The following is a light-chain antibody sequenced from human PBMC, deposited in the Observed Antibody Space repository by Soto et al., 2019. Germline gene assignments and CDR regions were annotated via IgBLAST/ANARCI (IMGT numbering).Light chain of an antibody. V-gene: IGLV1-44*01. J-gene: IGLJ1*01. CDR3: SSYAGNSRYV. CDR1: TSNIGSNP. CDR2: SDD. Sequence: QSILTQTPSASGTPGQTITISCSGATSNIGSNPVGWFQQLPGTAPRLLIYSDDQRPSGVPDRISGSKSGTSASLAIRGLQSEDQADYYCSSYAGNSRYVFGTGTKVTVL.